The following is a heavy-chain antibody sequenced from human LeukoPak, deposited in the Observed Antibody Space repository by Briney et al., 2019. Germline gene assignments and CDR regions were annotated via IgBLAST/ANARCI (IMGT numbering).Heavy chain of an antibody. Sequence: SETLSLTCTVSGGSISSSNYYWGWIRQPPGKGLEWIGSIYYSGSTYYNPSLKRRVTISVDTSTNQSSLKLSSVTAADTAVYYCARQGDIFGVVVPFGYWGQGTLVTVSS. CDR2: IYYSGST. V-gene: IGHV4-39*01. CDR3: ARQGDIFGVVVPFGY. J-gene: IGHJ4*02. CDR1: GGSISSSNYY. D-gene: IGHD3-3*01.